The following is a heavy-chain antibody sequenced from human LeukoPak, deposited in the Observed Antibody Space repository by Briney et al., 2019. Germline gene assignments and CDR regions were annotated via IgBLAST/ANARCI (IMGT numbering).Heavy chain of an antibody. V-gene: IGHV1-2*02. CDR3: ARSRPYCSGGSCHQPNWFDP. J-gene: IGHJ5*02. D-gene: IGHD2-15*01. CDR2: INPNSGGT. Sequence: ASVKVSCKASGYTFTGYYMHWVRQAPGQGLEWMGWINPNSGGTNYAQKFQGRVTMTRDTSISTAYMELSRLRSDDTAVYYCARSRPYCSGGSCHQPNWFDPWGQGTLVTVSS. CDR1: GYTFTGYY.